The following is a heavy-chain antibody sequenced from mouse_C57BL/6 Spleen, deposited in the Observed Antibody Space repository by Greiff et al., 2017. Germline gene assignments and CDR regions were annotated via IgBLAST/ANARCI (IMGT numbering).Heavy chain of an antibody. Sequence: VQLQQSGPELVKPGASVKIPCKASGYTFTDYNMDWGKQSHGKSLEWIGDINPNNGGTIYNQKFKSKATLTVDKSSSTAYMELRSLTSEDTAVYYCARGRAYYYGSSYVDYFDYWGQSTTLTVSS. J-gene: IGHJ2*01. CDR2: INPNNGGT. V-gene: IGHV1-18*01. CDR3: ARGRAYYYGSSYVDYFDY. CDR1: GYTFTDYN. D-gene: IGHD1-1*01.